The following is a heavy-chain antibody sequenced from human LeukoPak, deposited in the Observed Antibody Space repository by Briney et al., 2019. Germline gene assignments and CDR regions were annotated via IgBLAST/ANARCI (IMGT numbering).Heavy chain of an antibody. Sequence: GGSLRLSCAASGFTFDDYAMHWVRHAPGKGLEWVSGISWNSGSIGYADSVKGRFTISRDNAKNSLYLQMNSLRAEDTALYYCAKTSRDGYNLITYYFDYWGQGTLVTVSS. CDR3: AKTSRDGYNLITYYFDY. J-gene: IGHJ4*02. CDR2: ISWNSGSI. V-gene: IGHV3-9*01. D-gene: IGHD5-24*01. CDR1: GFTFDDYA.